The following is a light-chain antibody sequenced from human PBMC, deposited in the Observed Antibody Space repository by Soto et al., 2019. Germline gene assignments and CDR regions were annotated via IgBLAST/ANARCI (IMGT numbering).Light chain of an antibody. CDR1: QSISSW. Sequence: DIQMTQSPSTLSASVGDRVTITCRASQSISSWLAWYQQKPGKAPKLLIYDASSLESGVPSRFSGSGSGTEFTLTISSLQPDDFATYHCQQYNSYSPKLTFGGGNKVDIK. CDR2: DAS. V-gene: IGKV1-5*01. CDR3: QQYNSYSPKLT. J-gene: IGKJ4*01.